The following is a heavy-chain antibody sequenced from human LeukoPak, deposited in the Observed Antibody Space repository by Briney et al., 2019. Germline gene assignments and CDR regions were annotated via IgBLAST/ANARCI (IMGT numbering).Heavy chain of an antibody. V-gene: IGHV1-8*01. D-gene: IGHD3-10*01. J-gene: IGHJ5*02. CDR2: MNPNTGNT. CDR3: ARGGAGTYYKRDGWFDP. CDR1: GYTFNSYD. Sequence: ASVKVSYKASGYTFNSYDINWVRQATGQGLEWMGWMNPNTGNTGYGERFQGRVTMTRDNSISTAYMELNSLTSEDTAVYYCARGGAGTYYKRDGWFDPWGQGTVVTVSS.